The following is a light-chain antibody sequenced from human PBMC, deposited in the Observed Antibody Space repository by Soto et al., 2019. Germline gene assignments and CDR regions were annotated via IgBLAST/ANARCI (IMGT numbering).Light chain of an antibody. J-gene: IGLJ1*01. CDR3: SSHGGNSLYV. V-gene: IGLV2-8*01. CDR1: TSDIGGYNY. Sequence: QSALTQPPSASGSPGQSVAISCTGTTSDIGGYNYVSWYQQHPGKAPKLMIYEVNKRPSGVPDRFSGSKSGNTASLTVSGLQAEDEADYYCSSHGGNSLYVFGTGTKLTVL. CDR2: EVN.